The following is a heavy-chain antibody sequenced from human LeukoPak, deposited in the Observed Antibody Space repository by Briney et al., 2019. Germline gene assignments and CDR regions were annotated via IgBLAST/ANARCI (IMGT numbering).Heavy chain of an antibody. J-gene: IGHJ4*02. CDR1: GGSFSTYY. CDR3: STRGD. V-gene: IGHV4-34*01. Sequence: PSETLSLTCAVYGGSFSTYYWSWVRQPPGKGLEWIGEINHSGSTNYNPSLKSRVTISANTSKGQFSLKLTSVTAAGTAVYYCSTRGDWGQGTLVTVSS. CDR2: INHSGST.